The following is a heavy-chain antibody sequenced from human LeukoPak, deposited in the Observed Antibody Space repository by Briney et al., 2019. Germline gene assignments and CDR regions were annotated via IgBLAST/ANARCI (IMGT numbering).Heavy chain of an antibody. Sequence: GASVKVSCKASGGTFSSYAISWVRQAPGQGLEWMGRIIPILGIANYAQKFQGRVTMTTDTSTSTAYMELRSLRSDDTAVYYCARATTTVTPFDYWGQGTLVTVSS. V-gene: IGHV1-69*04. CDR3: ARATTTVTPFDY. CDR1: GGTFSSYA. D-gene: IGHD4-17*01. J-gene: IGHJ4*02. CDR2: IIPILGIA.